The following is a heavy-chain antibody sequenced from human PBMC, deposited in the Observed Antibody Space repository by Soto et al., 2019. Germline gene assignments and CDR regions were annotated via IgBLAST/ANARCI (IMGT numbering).Heavy chain of an antibody. Sequence: QPGGSLRLSCAASGFTFSSYAMSWVRQAPGKGLEWVSAISGSGGSTYYADSVKGRFTISRDNSKNTLYLQMNSLRAEDTAVYYCAKDVGGIYYYDSSGYYPFIYWGQGTLVTVSS. D-gene: IGHD3-22*01. J-gene: IGHJ4*02. CDR3: AKDVGGIYYYDSSGYYPFIY. CDR1: GFTFSSYA. V-gene: IGHV3-23*01. CDR2: ISGSGGST.